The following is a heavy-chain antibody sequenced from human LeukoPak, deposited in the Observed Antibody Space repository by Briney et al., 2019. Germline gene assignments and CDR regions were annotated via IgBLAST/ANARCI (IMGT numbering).Heavy chain of an antibody. D-gene: IGHD2-15*01. CDR1: GFTFNLCS. J-gene: IGHJ4*02. CDR3: AKVLDYCDGGTCYNSGMDS. Sequence: GGSLRLSCLASGFTFNLCSMHWVRQAPGKGLEFVSVISSDGVYTYYAYSVKGRFTISRDNSKNTVYLQMSSLGADDTAVYYCAKVLDYCDGGTCYNSGMDSWGQGTLVTVSS. V-gene: IGHV3-64D*08. CDR2: ISSDGVYT.